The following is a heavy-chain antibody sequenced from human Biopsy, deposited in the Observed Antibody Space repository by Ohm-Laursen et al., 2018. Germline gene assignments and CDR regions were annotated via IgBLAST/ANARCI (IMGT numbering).Heavy chain of an antibody. CDR1: GFIFDDYA. J-gene: IGHJ4*02. Sequence: SLRLSCSASGFIFDDYAMHWVRQAPGKGLEWVSIIYLDGNTYYTDSVKGRFTISRDNSKNALYLQMNSLRPADTAKYYCVRGRAYWGQGTLVTVSS. CDR2: IIYLDGNT. CDR3: VRGRAY. V-gene: IGHV3-43*02.